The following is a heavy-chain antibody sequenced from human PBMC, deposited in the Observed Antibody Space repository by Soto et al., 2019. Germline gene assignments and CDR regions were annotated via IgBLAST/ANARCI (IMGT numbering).Heavy chain of an antibody. Sequence: HPGGSLRLSCAASGFTFSSYWMSWVRQAPGKGLEWVANIKQDGSEKYYVDSVKGRFTISRDNAKNSLYLQMNSLRAEDTAVYYCARDSPETTYYDILTGYSWRQNAFDIWGQGTMVTVSS. CDR3: ARDSPETTYYDILTGYSWRQNAFDI. V-gene: IGHV3-7*01. CDR1: GFTFSSYW. J-gene: IGHJ3*02. CDR2: IKQDGSEK. D-gene: IGHD3-9*01.